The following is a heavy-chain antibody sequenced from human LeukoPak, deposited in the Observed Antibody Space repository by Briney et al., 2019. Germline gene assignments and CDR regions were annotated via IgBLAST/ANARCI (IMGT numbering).Heavy chain of an antibody. V-gene: IGHV3-48*03. Sequence: PGGSLRLSCVASGFTCSSYEMNWVRQAPGKGLEWVSYISSSGSGIYYADSVKGLFTSSRDNAKNSLYLQMNSLRAEDTGVYYCARGGTYVNYHYDFWGQGSLVTVSS. D-gene: IGHD1-26*01. CDR3: ARGGTYVNYHYDF. J-gene: IGHJ4*02. CDR1: GFTCSSYE. CDR2: ISSSGSGI.